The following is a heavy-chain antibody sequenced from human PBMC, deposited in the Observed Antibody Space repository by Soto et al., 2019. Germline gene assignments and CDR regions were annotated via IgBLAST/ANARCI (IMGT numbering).Heavy chain of an antibody. CDR1: GFTFSSYS. J-gene: IGHJ4*02. CDR2: ISSSSSTK. V-gene: IGHV3-48*01. CDR3: ARDIDG. Sequence: EVQVVESGGGLVQPGGSLRLSCAASGFTFSSYSMNWVRQAPGKGREWVSYISSSSSTKFYADSVKGRFTISRDNARKSLYLQMKSLRAEDTAVYYCARDIDGGGQGALVTVSS. D-gene: IGHD2-15*01.